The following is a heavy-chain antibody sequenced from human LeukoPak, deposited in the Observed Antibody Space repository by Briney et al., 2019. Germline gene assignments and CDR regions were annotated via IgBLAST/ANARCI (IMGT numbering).Heavy chain of an antibody. CDR3: ARDFSRDHMVRGVIITLSFYFDY. Sequence: GGSLRLSCAASGFTFSNYAMHWVRQAPGKGLEWVAVTSYGGSNKYHADPVKGRFTISRDNSKNTLYLQMNSLRAEDTAVYYCARDFSRDHMVRGVIITLSFYFDYWGQGTLVTVSS. V-gene: IGHV3-30-3*01. D-gene: IGHD3-10*01. J-gene: IGHJ4*02. CDR2: TSYGGSNK. CDR1: GFTFSNYA.